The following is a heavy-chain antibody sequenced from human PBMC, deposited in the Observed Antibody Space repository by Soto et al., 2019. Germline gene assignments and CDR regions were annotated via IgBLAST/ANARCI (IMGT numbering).Heavy chain of an antibody. V-gene: IGHV4-39*01. CDR2: IYYSGST. Sequence: PSETLSLTCTVSGGSISSSSYYWGWIRQPPGKVLEWIGSIYYSGSTYYNPSLKSRVTISVDTSKNQFSLKLSSVTAADTAVYYCARHRDDYGDQQLDYWGQGTLVTVSS. J-gene: IGHJ4*02. CDR1: GGSISSSSYY. CDR3: ARHRDDYGDQQLDY. D-gene: IGHD4-17*01.